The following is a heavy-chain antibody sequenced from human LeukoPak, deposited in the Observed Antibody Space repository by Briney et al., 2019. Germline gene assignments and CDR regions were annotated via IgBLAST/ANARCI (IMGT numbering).Heavy chain of an antibody. Sequence: GGSLRLSCAASGFTFSSYAMSWVRQAPGKGREWVSAFSGSGGSTYYADSVKGRFTISRDNSKNTLYLQMNSLRAEDTAVYYCAKDSIPTIYYFDYWGQGTLVTVSS. CDR1: GFTFSSYA. J-gene: IGHJ4*02. CDR3: AKDSIPTIYYFDY. V-gene: IGHV3-23*01. D-gene: IGHD3-3*02. CDR2: FSGSGGST.